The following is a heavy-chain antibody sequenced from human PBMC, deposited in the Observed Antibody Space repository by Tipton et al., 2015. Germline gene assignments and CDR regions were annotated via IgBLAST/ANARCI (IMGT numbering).Heavy chain of an antibody. V-gene: IGHV4-34*01. CDR1: GGSFSDYY. J-gene: IGHJ4*02. CDR3: ARGTYGGYIQSH. Sequence: TLSLTCAVYGGSFSDYYWTWVRQSPGKGLEGIGEINYSATTHYNPSLGSRVTISVDTSKNQFSLNLTSVTAADTAFYYCARGTYGGYIQSHWGQGTPVTVSS. D-gene: IGHD4-17*01. CDR2: INYSATT.